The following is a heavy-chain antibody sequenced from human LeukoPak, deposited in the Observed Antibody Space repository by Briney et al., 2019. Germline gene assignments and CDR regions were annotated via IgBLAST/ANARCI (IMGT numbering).Heavy chain of an antibody. CDR2: ISAYNGNT. J-gene: IGHJ4*02. Sequence: ASVKVSCKASGYTFTGYGISWVRQAPGQGLEWMGWISAYNGNTNYAQKLQGRVTMTTDTSTSTAYMELRSLRSDDTAVYYCARDAYYYGPGSYYSFDYWGQGTLVTVSS. CDR3: ARDAYYYGPGSYYSFDY. V-gene: IGHV1-18*01. D-gene: IGHD3-10*01. CDR1: GYTFTGYG.